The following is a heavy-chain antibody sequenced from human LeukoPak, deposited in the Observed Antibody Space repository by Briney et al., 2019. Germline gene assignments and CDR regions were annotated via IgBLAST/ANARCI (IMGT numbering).Heavy chain of an antibody. V-gene: IGHV3-7*04. J-gene: IGHJ4*02. CDR3: ARGRPTPGTDY. Sequence: GGSLRLSCVGSGFTFSSLWMNWVRQVPGKGLEWLANIKEDGSVTTHVESVKGRFTISRDNAENVLYLQMNSLRVEDTGIYYCARGRPTPGTDYWGQGILVTVSS. D-gene: IGHD6-13*01. CDR2: IKEDGSVT. CDR1: GFTFSSLW.